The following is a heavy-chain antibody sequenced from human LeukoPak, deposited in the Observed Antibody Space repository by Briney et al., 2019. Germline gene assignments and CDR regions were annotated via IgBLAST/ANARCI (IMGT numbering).Heavy chain of an antibody. V-gene: IGHV4-59*08. CDR1: GGSISTYY. Sequence: SETLSLTCTVSGGSISTYYWSWIRQSPGKGLEWIGYIFYSGSTNYNPSLKSRVSISVDTSKNQFSLRLNSVTAADTAVYYCASLPGRYRTGGTCYGMDVWGQGTTVTVSS. CDR3: ASLPGRYRTGGTCYGMDV. J-gene: IGHJ6*02. D-gene: IGHD2-8*02. CDR2: IFYSGST.